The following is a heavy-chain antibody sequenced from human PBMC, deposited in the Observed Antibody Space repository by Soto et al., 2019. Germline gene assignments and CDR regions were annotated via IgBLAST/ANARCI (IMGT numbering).Heavy chain of an antibody. CDR3: ARDECSGGSCYSNWFDP. D-gene: IGHD2-15*01. V-gene: IGHV4-59*01. Sequence: LSLTCTVSGGSISSYYWSWIRQPPGKGLEWIGYIYYSGSTNYNPSLKSRVTISVDTSKNQFSLKLSSVTAADTAVYYCARDECSGGSCYSNWFDPWGQGTLVTVSS. CDR2: IYYSGST. CDR1: GGSISSYY. J-gene: IGHJ5*02.